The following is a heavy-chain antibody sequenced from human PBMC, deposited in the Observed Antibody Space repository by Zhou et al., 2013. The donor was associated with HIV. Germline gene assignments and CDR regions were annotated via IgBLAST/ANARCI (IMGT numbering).Heavy chain of an antibody. Sequence: EVQLVESGGVVVQPGGSRETLLCSLWIHLSWLYHALGPSSSGKGLEWVSFISWDGANAYYADSVKGRFTISRDNNKNSLYLQMSRLRTEDTALYYCAKDRSSGWTIDYWGQGTLVTVSS. V-gene: IGHV3-43*01. D-gene: IGHD6-19*01. J-gene: IGHJ4*02. CDR1: IHLSWLY. CDR3: AKDRSSGWTIDY. CDR2: ISWDGANA.